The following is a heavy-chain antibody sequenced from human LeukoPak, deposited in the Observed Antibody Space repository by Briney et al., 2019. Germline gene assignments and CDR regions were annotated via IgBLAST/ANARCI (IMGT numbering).Heavy chain of an antibody. CDR1: GFTVSSNY. V-gene: IGHV3-66*01. D-gene: IGHD6-13*01. Sequence: GGSLRLSCAASGFTVSSNYMSWVRQAPGKGLEWVSVIYSGGSTYYADSVKGRFTISRDNSKNTLYLQMNSLRAEDTAVYYCARDSSGWYDAFDIWGQGTMVTVSS. J-gene: IGHJ3*02. CDR2: IYSGGST. CDR3: ARDSSGWYDAFDI.